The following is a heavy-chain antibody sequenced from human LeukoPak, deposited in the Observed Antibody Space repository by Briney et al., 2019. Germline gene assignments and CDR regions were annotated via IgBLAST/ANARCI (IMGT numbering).Heavy chain of an antibody. CDR2: IYYSGST. CDR3: ARYMVVVVAAYFDY. D-gene: IGHD2-15*01. V-gene: IGHV4-30-4*01. CDR1: GGSISSGDYY. Sequence: PSETLSLTCTVSGGSISSGDYYWSWIRQPPGKGLEWIGYIYYSGSTYYNPSLKSRVTISVDTSKNQFSLKLSSVTAADTAAYYCARYMVVVVAAYFDYWGQGTLVTVSS. J-gene: IGHJ4*02.